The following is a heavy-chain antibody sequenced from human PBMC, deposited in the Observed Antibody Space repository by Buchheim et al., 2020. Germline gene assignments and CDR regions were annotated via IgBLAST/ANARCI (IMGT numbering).Heavy chain of an antibody. J-gene: IGHJ4*02. Sequence: QVQLVESGGGVVQPGRSLRLSCAASGFTFSSYAMHWVRQAPGKGLEWVAVISYDGSNKYYADSVKGRFTISRENSKNTLYLQMNSLRAEDTAVYYCAREIQLWPYYFDYWGQGTL. D-gene: IGHD5-18*01. CDR1: GFTFSSYA. CDR3: AREIQLWPYYFDY. CDR2: ISYDGSNK. V-gene: IGHV3-30-3*01.